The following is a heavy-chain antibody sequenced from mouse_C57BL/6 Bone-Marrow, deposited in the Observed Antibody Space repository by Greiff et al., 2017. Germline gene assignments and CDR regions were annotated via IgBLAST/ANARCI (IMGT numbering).Heavy chain of an antibody. CDR2: INPNNGGT. J-gene: IGHJ2*01. CDR1: GYTFTDYN. Sequence: VQLKQSGPELVKPGASVKMSCKASGYTFTDYNMHWVKQSHGKSLEWIGYINPNNGGTSYNQKFKGKATLTVNKSSSTAYMELRSLTSEDSAVYYCARWLLPRGYFDYWGQGTTLTVSS. CDR3: ARWLLPRGYFDY. D-gene: IGHD2-3*01. V-gene: IGHV1-22*01.